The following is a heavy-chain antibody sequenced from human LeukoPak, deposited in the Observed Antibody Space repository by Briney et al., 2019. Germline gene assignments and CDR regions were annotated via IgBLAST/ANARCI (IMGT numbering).Heavy chain of an antibody. V-gene: IGHV4-59*01. D-gene: IGHD5-18*01. Sequence: SETLSLTCTVSGGSINTYYWSWIRQPPGKGLEWIGYIYYSGSTNYNPSLKSRVTISVDTSKNQFSLKLSSVTAADTAVYCCARTPIQLWLGSFDYWGQGTLVTVSS. CDR3: ARTPIQLWLGSFDY. CDR2: IYYSGST. J-gene: IGHJ4*02. CDR1: GGSINTYY.